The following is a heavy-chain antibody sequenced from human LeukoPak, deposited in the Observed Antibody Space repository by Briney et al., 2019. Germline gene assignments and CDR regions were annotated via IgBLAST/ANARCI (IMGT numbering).Heavy chain of an antibody. CDR3: AKGRGSGYDSAFDY. CDR1: GFTFSDYY. V-gene: IGHV3-11*05. J-gene: IGHJ4*02. CDR2: ISSSSTST. Sequence: TGGSLRLSCAASGFTFSDYYMSWVRQAPGKGLEWVSYISSSSTSTNYADSVKGRFTISRDNAKNSLYLQMNSLRAEDTAVYYCAKGRGSGYDSAFDYWGQGTLVTVSS. D-gene: IGHD5-12*01.